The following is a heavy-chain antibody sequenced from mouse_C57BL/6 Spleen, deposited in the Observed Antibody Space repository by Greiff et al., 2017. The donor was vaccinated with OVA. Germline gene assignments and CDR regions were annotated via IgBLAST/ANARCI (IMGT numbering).Heavy chain of an antibody. V-gene: IGHV14-3*01. CDR2: IDPANGNT. D-gene: IGHD2-5*01. CDR1: GFNIKNTY. J-gene: IGHJ4*01. Sequence: VQLKQSVAELVRPGASVKLSCTASGFNIKNTYMHWVKQRPEPGLEWIGRIDPANGNTKYAPKFQGKATITADTSSNTAYLQLSSLTSEDTAIYYCAYYSNYAYYAMDYWGQGTSVTVSS. CDR3: AYYSNYAYYAMDY.